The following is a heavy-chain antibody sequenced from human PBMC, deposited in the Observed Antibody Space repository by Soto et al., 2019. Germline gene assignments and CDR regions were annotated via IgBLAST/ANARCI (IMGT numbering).Heavy chain of an antibody. CDR3: ARVSATGWHVNGRDYFDH. CDR1: GFIFSNYY. CDR2: ISSRDLTI. J-gene: IGHJ4*02. Sequence: GGSLRLCCTASGFIFSNYYMIWILQAPGKGLEWVSPISSRDLTINYADSVKGRSTIFSDNAKNSLFLHMRALRAADTDVYYCARVSATGWHVNGRDYFDHWGLGTLVTVSS. V-gene: IGHV3-11*01. D-gene: IGHD6-19*01.